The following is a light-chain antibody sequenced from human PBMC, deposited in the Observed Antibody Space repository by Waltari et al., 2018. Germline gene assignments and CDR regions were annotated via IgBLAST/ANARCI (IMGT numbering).Light chain of an antibody. J-gene: IGLJ2*01. V-gene: IGLV1-40*01. Sequence: QSVLTQPPSVSGTPGPRVPISCSGRTPNIGAGTDVPWYQHLPGNAPKRLMYGNNKRPSGVPDRFSGSKSGTSASLAITGLQADDEADYFCQSFDNMLSGGVVFGGGTKLAVL. CDR1: TPNIGAGTD. CDR3: QSFDNMLSGGVV. CDR2: GNN.